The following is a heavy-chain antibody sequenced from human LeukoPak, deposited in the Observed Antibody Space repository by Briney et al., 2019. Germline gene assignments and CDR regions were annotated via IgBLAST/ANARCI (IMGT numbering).Heavy chain of an antibody. Sequence: ASVRVSSKASGYTFTSYGISWVRQAPGQGREWVGWISAYNGNTNYAQKLQGRVTMTTDTSTSTAYMELRSLRSDDTAVYYCARDEADIVATTFDYWGQGTLVTVSS. J-gene: IGHJ4*02. CDR1: GYTFTSYG. CDR3: ARDEADIVATTFDY. CDR2: ISAYNGNT. D-gene: IGHD5-12*01. V-gene: IGHV1-18*01.